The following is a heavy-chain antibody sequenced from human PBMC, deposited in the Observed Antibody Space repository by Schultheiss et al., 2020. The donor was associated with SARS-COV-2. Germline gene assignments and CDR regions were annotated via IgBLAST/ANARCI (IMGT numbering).Heavy chain of an antibody. CDR3: AREVLGYCSGGSCPD. Sequence: SETLSLTCTVSGGSISSYYWSWILQPPGKGLEWIGEINHSGSTNYNPALKSRVTISVDTSKNQLSLKLSSVTAADTAVYYCAREVLGYCSGGSCPDWGQGTLVTVSS. CDR1: GGSISSYY. J-gene: IGHJ4*02. CDR2: INHSGST. V-gene: IGHV4-34*01. D-gene: IGHD2-15*01.